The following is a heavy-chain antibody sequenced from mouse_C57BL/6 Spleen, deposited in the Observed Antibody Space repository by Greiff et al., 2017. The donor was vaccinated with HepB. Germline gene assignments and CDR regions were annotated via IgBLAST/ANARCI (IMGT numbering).Heavy chain of an antibody. CDR2: ISSGGSYT. Sequence: EVKLMESGGDLVKPGGSLKLSCAASGFTFSSYGMSWVRQTPDKRLEWVATISSGGSYTYYPDSVKGRFTISRDNAKNTLYLQMSSLKSEDTAMYYCARHYDGRPYYAMDYWGQGTSVTVSS. V-gene: IGHV5-6*01. CDR1: GFTFSSYG. J-gene: IGHJ4*01. D-gene: IGHD2-12*01. CDR3: ARHYDGRPYYAMDY.